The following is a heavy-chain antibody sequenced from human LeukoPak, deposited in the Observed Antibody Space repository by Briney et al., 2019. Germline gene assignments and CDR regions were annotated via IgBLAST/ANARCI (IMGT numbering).Heavy chain of an antibody. V-gene: IGHV3-21*01. D-gene: IGHD3-16*01. CDR3: ARDLLNGISDY. J-gene: IGHJ4*02. Sequence: GGSLRLSCAASGFTFSSYSMNWVRQAPGKGLEWVSSISSSGSYIYYADSVKGRFTISRDNAKNSLYLQMNSLRAEDTAVYYCARDLLNGISDYWGQGTLVTVSS. CDR1: GFTFSSYS. CDR2: ISSSGSYI.